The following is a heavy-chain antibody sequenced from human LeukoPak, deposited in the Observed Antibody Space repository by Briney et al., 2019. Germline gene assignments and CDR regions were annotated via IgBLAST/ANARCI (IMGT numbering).Heavy chain of an antibody. D-gene: IGHD6-13*01. CDR1: KFTFKTYN. V-gene: IGHV3-48*01. CDR3: ARDVNGYSSTWYDY. CDR2: ISTISSTI. Sequence: GGSLRLSCAASKFTFKTYNMNWVRQAPGKGLEWVSYISTISSTIYYADSVKGRFTISRDNAKNSLYPQMNSLRAEDTAVYYCARDVNGYSSTWYDYWGQGTLVTVSS. J-gene: IGHJ4*02.